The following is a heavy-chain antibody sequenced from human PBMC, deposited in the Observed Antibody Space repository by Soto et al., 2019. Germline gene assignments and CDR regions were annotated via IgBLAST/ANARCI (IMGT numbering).Heavy chain of an antibody. CDR3: ARDRDWAFDY. CDR2: ISGSGMLT. Sequence: GGSLRLSCAASGFTFSDYPISWVRQAPGKGLEWVSTISGSGMLTYYADSVKGRFTISRDNSKNTLFLHMNSLRVEDTAVYYCARDRDWAFDYWGRGALVTVSS. D-gene: IGHD3-9*01. J-gene: IGHJ4*02. V-gene: IGHV3-23*01. CDR1: GFTFSDYP.